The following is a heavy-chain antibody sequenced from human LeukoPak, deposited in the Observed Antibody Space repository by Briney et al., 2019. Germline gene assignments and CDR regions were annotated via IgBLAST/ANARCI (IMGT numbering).Heavy chain of an antibody. V-gene: IGHV1-18*01. Sequence: ASVKVSCKASGYTFTSYGISWVRQAPGQGLEWMGWISAYNGNTNYAQKLQGRVTMTTDTSTSTAYMELRSLRSDDTAVYYCARVPCCVGGASNWFDPWGRGTLVTVSS. D-gene: IGHD1-26*01. CDR2: ISAYNGNT. CDR1: GYTFTSYG. J-gene: IGHJ5*02. CDR3: ARVPCCVGGASNWFDP.